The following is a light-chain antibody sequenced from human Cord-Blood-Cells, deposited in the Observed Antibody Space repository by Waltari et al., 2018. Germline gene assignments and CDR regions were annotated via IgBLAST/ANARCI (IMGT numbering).Light chain of an antibody. CDR2: AAS. Sequence: DLKMTQSPSSLSASVGDRVTNTCRASQSISSYLNWYQQKPGKAPKLLIYAASSLQSGVPSRFSGSGSRTDFTLTISSLQPEDFATYYCQQSYSTPFTFGPGTKVDIK. CDR1: QSISSY. V-gene: IGKV1-39*01. CDR3: QQSYSTPFT. J-gene: IGKJ3*01.